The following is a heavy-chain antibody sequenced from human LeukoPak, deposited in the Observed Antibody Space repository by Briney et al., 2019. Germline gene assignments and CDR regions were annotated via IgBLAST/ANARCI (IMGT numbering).Heavy chain of an antibody. CDR1: GFTFDSYS. D-gene: IGHD2-2*01. J-gene: IGHJ5*02. CDR3: ARDYLVVPAAMWWFDP. CDR2: ISSSSNYI. V-gene: IGHV3-21*01. Sequence: GGSLRLFCAASGFTFDSYSMNWVRQAPGKGLEWVSSISSSSNYIYYADSVKGRFTISRDNAKNSLYLQMNSLRAEDTAVYYCARDYLVVPAAMWWFDPWGQGTLVTVSS.